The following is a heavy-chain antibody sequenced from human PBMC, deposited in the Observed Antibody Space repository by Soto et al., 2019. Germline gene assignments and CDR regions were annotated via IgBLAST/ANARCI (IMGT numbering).Heavy chain of an antibody. CDR3: ASGIITMIVVVIDYGMDV. Sequence: SETLSLTCTVSGGSISSSSYYWGWIRQPPGKGMEWIGSIYYSGSTYYNPSLKGRVTISVDTSKNQFSLKLSSVTAADTAVYYCASGIITMIVVVIDYGMDVWGQGTTVTVS. CDR1: GGSISSSSYY. J-gene: IGHJ6*02. CDR2: IYYSGST. D-gene: IGHD3-22*01. V-gene: IGHV4-39*01.